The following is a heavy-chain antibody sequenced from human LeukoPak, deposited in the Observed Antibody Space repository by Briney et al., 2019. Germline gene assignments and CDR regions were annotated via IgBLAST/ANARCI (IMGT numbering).Heavy chain of an antibody. CDR3: ARSPPYWSSRGCYLGCFDP. V-gene: IGHV4-59*01. Sequence: SETLSLTCTVSGCSLSKYYWNWIRQPPGKGLEWIGYIYYSGSTNYTPSLRSRVTVSIDMSKDQFSLKVYSVTDADTAVYYCARSPPYWSSRGCYLGCFDPWGQGTLVTVSS. CDR2: IYYSGST. J-gene: IGHJ5*02. CDR1: GCSLSKYY. D-gene: IGHD2-2*01.